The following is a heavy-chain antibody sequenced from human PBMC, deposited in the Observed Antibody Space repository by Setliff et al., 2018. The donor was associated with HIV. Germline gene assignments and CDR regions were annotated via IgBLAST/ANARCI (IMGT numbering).Heavy chain of an antibody. CDR1: GEPFNGFY. CDR3: ATTGQGRAYFDF. CDR2: VNPTGRP. Sequence: SETLSLTCTVRGEPFNGFYWTWIRQPPGKGLEWIGDVNPTGRPNYSPSLKSRVTMSLDTSKNQFSLNLESVTAADTALYYCATTGQGRAYFDFWGQGSLVTVSS. D-gene: IGHD2-21*01. J-gene: IGHJ4*02. V-gene: IGHV4-34*01.